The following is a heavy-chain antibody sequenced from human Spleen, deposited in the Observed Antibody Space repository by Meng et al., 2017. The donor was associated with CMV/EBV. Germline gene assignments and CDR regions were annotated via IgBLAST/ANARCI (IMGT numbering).Heavy chain of an antibody. CDR3: AKGGGMVRGYYEPEDYYYGMDV. CDR1: GFTFSSYS. V-gene: IGHV3-21*04. CDR2: ISSDSSYI. J-gene: IGHJ6*02. Sequence: GGSLRLSCAASGFTFSSYSLSWVRQAPGKGLEWVSSISSDSSYIYYADSLMGRFTVSRDNSKNTLYLQMNSLRAEDTAVYYCAKGGGMVRGYYEPEDYYYGMDVWGQGTTVTVSS. D-gene: IGHD3-10*01.